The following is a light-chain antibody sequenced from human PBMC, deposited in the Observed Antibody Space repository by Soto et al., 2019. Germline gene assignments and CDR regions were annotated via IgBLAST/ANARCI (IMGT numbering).Light chain of an antibody. Sequence: QSVLTQPASVSGSPGQSITISCTGTSSDVGSYNLVSWYQQHPGKAPKLMIYEGSKRPSGVSNLFSGSKSGNTASLTISGLQAEDEADYYCCSYAGSSTLYVVFGGGTKLTVL. CDR3: CSYAGSSTLYVV. J-gene: IGLJ2*01. CDR1: SSDVGSYNL. V-gene: IGLV2-23*01. CDR2: EGS.